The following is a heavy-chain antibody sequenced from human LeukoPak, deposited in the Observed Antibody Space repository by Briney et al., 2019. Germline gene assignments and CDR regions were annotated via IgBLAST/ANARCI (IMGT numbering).Heavy chain of an antibody. CDR2: INHSGST. D-gene: IGHD3-9*01. CDR1: GGSFSGYY. J-gene: IGHJ4*02. CDR3: ARGLVLRYFDWLPFEY. V-gene: IGHV4-34*01. Sequence: SETLSLTCAVYGGSFSGYYWSWIRQPPGKGLEWIGEINHSGSTNYNPSLKSRVTIPVDTSKNQFSLKLSSVTAADTAVYYCARGLVLRYFDWLPFEYWGQGTLVTVSS.